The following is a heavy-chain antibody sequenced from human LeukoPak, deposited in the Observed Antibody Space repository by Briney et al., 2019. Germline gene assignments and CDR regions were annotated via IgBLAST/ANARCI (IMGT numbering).Heavy chain of an antibody. V-gene: IGHV3-33*01. D-gene: IGHD1-14*01. Sequence: GRSLRLSCAGSGFTFGGYGMHWFRQTPGKGLEWVAVIAYDGSRAFYADSVKGRFTISRDNSKNTMSVQMDDLRAEDTAVYYCTRYNNVHFDYWGQGTLVTVSS. CDR1: GFTFGGYG. J-gene: IGHJ4*02. CDR2: IAYDGSRA. CDR3: TRYNNVHFDY.